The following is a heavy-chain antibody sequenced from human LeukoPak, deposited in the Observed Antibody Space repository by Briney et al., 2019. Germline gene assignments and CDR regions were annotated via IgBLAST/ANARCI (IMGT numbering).Heavy chain of an antibody. CDR3: ARGGFGVLRFLEWSGTLDY. CDR1: GYTFTSYG. Sequence: ASVKVSCKASGYTFTSYGISWVRQAPGQGLEWMGWISAYNGNTNYAQKLQGRVTMTTDTSTSTAYMELRSLRSDDTAVYYCARGGFGVLRFLEWSGTLDYWGQGTLVTVSS. D-gene: IGHD3-3*01. V-gene: IGHV1-18*01. CDR2: ISAYNGNT. J-gene: IGHJ4*02.